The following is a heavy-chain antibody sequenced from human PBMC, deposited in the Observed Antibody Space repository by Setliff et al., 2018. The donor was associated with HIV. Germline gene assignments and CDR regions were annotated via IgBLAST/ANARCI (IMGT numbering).Heavy chain of an antibody. J-gene: IGHJ4*02. CDR3: ARINDYGGNEGYFDY. V-gene: IGHV1-18*01. Sequence: ASVKVSCKASGYIFTSYGITWVRQAPGQGLEWMGWISAYDGNTNYAQKLQGRVTMTADTSTSTAYMELRSLRSDDTAVYYCARINDYGGNEGYFDYWGQGTLVTVSS. CDR1: GYIFTSYG. D-gene: IGHD4-17*01. CDR2: ISAYDGNT.